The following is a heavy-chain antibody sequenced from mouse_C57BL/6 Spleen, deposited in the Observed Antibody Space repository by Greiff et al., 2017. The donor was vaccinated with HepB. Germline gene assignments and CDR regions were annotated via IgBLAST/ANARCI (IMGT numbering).Heavy chain of an antibody. D-gene: IGHD2-4*01. CDR2: TFYSGIT. CDR3: ARADYEYWYFDV. CDR1: GFSINSDCY. V-gene: IGHV3-3*01. J-gene: IGHJ1*03. Sequence: EVQLQQSGPSLVRPSQTLSLTCTVTGFSINSDCYWIWIRQFPGNKLEYIGYTFYSGITYYNPSLESRTYITRDTSKNQFSLKLSSVTTEDTATYYCARADYEYWYFDVWGTGTTVTVSS.